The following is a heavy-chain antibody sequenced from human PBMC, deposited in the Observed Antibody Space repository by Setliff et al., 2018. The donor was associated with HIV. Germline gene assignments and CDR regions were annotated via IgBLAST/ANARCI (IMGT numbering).Heavy chain of an antibody. J-gene: IGHJ4*02. Sequence: SETLSLTCTVSGGSIKGSSDYWGWIRQPPGKGMEWIGTIYYSGSTYYNPSLKSRVTISVDTSKNQFSLKLSFVTAADTTVYYCARHSGLGGYYSPFDYWGPGTLVTVSS. D-gene: IGHD3-22*01. CDR2: IYYSGST. V-gene: IGHV4-39*01. CDR1: GGSIKGSSDY. CDR3: ARHSGLGGYYSPFDY.